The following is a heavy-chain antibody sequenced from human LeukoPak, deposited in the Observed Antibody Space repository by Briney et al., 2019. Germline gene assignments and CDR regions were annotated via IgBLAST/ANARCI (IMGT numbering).Heavy chain of an antibody. D-gene: IGHD2-2*01. CDR3: ARHAPDCSSTSCYFRYYYYYYYMDV. J-gene: IGHJ6*03. CDR1: GGSISSSSYY. CDR2: IYYSGST. Sequence: PSETLSLTCTVSGGSISSSSYYWGWIRQPPGKGLEWIGSIYYSGSTYYNPSLKSRVTISVDTSKNQFSLKLSSVTAADTAVYYCARHAPDCSSTSCYFRYYYYYYYMDVWGKGTTVTISS. V-gene: IGHV4-39*01.